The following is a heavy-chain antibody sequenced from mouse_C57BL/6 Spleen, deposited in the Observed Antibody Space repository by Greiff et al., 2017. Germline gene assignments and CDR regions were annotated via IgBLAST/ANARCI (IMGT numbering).Heavy chain of an antibody. CDR2: IHPNSGST. Sequence: QVQLQQPGAELVKPGASVKLSCKASGYTFTSYWMHWVKQRPGQGLEWIGMIHPNSGSTDYNEKFKGKATMTVDNSSSTAYMQLRSLTSEDSAVYYCARGGGTGGVDYWGQGTTLTVSS. D-gene: IGHD1-1*01. CDR1: GYTFTSYW. J-gene: IGHJ2*01. V-gene: IGHV1-64*01. CDR3: ARGGGTGGVDY.